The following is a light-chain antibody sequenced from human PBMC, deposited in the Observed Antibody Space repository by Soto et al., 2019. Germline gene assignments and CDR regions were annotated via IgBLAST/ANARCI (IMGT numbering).Light chain of an antibody. CDR1: QSVNIY. J-gene: IGKJ5*01. V-gene: IGKV3-11*01. Sequence: EIVMTQSPATLSVSPVERATLSCRASQSVNIYLAWYQQRPGQPPRLLIYDTSNRATGIPARFSGSGSGTDFTLTISGLEPADLGVYYCQQRHNWPITFGQGTRLEIK. CDR2: DTS. CDR3: QQRHNWPIT.